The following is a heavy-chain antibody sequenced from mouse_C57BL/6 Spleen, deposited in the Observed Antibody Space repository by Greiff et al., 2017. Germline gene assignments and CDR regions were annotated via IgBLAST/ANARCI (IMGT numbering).Heavy chain of an antibody. CDR3: ASYYGSSPPFDY. V-gene: IGHV1-64*01. CDR2: IHPNSGST. J-gene: IGHJ2*01. Sequence: QVHVKQPGAELVKPGASVKLSCKASGYTFTSYWMHWVKQRPGQGLEWIGMIHPNSGSTNYNEKFKSKATLTVDKSSSTAYMQRSSLTSEDSAVYYCASYYGSSPPFDYWGQGTTLTVSS. CDR1: GYTFTSYW. D-gene: IGHD1-1*01.